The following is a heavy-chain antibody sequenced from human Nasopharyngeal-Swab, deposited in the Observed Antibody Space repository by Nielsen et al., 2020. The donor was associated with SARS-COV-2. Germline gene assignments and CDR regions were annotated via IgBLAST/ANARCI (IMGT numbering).Heavy chain of an antibody. D-gene: IGHD3-16*02. J-gene: IGHJ4*02. CDR3: ARVGARDYVWGSYRPNPGGY. CDR1: GYSISSGYY. V-gene: IGHV4-38-2*02. CDR2: IYHSGST. Sequence: SETLSLTCTVSGYSISSGYYWGWIRQPPGKGVEWFGSIYHSGSTYYNPSIKSLVTISVDTYKNQFSLKLSSVTAADTAVYYCARVGARDYVWGSYRPNPGGYWGQGTLVTVSS.